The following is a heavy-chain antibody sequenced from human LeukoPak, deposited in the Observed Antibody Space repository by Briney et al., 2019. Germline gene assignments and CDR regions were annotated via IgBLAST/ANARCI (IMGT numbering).Heavy chain of an antibody. CDR2: IIPILGIA. D-gene: IGHD6-13*01. J-gene: IGHJ4*02. Sequence: ASVKVSCKASGGTFSSYAISWVRQAPGQGLEWMGRIIPILGIANYAQKFQGRVTITADKSTSTAYMELSSLRSEDTAVYYCARDRQGAAGTFDYWGQGTLVTVSS. V-gene: IGHV1-69*04. CDR1: GGTFSSYA. CDR3: ARDRQGAAGTFDY.